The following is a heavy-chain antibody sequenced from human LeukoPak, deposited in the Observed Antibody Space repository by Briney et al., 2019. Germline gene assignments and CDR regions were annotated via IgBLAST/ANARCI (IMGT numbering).Heavy chain of an antibody. D-gene: IGHD2-15*01. V-gene: IGHV3-48*01. CDR3: ARDIAHCSGDMCYNIRFDS. CDR1: GFTFGIYA. J-gene: IGHJ5*01. Sequence: GGSLRLSGAASGFTFGIYAMNWARQPPGKGLGWVSYIGPSDGNIYYADSVKGRFTISRDNAQDSLYLQMNSLRAEDTAVYYCARDIAHCSGDMCYNIRFDSWGQGTLVTVSS. CDR2: IGPSDGNI.